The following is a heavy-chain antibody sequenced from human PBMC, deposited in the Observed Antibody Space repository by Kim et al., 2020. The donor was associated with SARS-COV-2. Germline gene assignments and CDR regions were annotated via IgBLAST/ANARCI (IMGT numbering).Heavy chain of an antibody. Sequence: SETLSLTCAVYGGSFSGYYWSWIRQPPGKGLEWIGEINHSGSTNYNPSLKSRVTISVDTSKNQFSLKLSSVTAADTAVYYCARATHYYDSSGYYPTGARGVYYYYGMDVWGQGTTVTVSS. CDR3: ARATHYYDSSGYYPTGARGVYYYYGMDV. CDR2: INHSGST. V-gene: IGHV4-34*01. J-gene: IGHJ6*02. CDR1: GGSFSGYY. D-gene: IGHD3-22*01.